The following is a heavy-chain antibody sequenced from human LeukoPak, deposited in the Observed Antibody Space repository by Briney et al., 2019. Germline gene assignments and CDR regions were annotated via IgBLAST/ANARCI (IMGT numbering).Heavy chain of an antibody. CDR3: AKATVVAGYCTTTRCYKPFDI. J-gene: IGHJ3*02. CDR2: INTYDGNT. CDR1: GYTFTSYG. V-gene: IGHV1-18*01. Sequence: ASLKVSCKASGYTFTSYGISWVRQAPGQGREWMGWINTYDGNTNVAQKIQGRVTMTTDSFTSAAYMELSSLRSEDTAVYFCAKATVVAGYCTTTRCYKPFDIWGQGTMVTVSS. D-gene: IGHD2-2*02.